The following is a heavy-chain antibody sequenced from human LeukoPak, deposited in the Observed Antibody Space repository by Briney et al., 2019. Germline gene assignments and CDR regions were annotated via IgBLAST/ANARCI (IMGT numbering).Heavy chain of an antibody. Sequence: ASVKVSCKASGGTFSSYAISWVRQAPGQGLEWMGGIIPIFGTANCAQKFQGRVTITADESTSTAYMELSSLRSEDTAVYYCARGLARTSMVTRGGVRFDYWGQGTLVTVSS. V-gene: IGHV1-69*01. CDR3: ARGLARTSMVTRGGVRFDY. D-gene: IGHD5-18*01. CDR1: GGTFSSYA. CDR2: IIPIFGTA. J-gene: IGHJ4*02.